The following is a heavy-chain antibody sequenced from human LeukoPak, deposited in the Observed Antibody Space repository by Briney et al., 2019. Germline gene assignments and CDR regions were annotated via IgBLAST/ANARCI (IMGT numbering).Heavy chain of an antibody. CDR1: AGSFSDYY. CDR3: ARSRSRPLLPPLPKSQYYFDF. CDR2: INQIGST. D-gene: IGHD2-21*01. Sequence: SETLSLTCAVYAGSFSDYYWSWIRQPPGKGRQWIGEINQIGSTDYSPSLKSRVTISVDTAKNQFSLKLRSVTAADTATYYCARSRSRPLLPPLPKSQYYFDFWGQGTLVTVSS. J-gene: IGHJ4*02. V-gene: IGHV4-34*01.